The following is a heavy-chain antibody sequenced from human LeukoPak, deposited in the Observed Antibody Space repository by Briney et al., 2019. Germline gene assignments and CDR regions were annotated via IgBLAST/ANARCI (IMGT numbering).Heavy chain of an antibody. Sequence: SETLSLTCTVSGGSISSYYWSWIRQPPGKGLEWIGYIYYSGSTNYNPSLKSRVTISVDTSKNQFSLKLSSVTAADTAVYYCARGGLEWLTPYYYYMDVWGKGTAVTVSS. J-gene: IGHJ6*03. CDR2: IYYSGST. D-gene: IGHD3-3*01. CDR1: GGSISSYY. CDR3: ARGGLEWLTPYYYYMDV. V-gene: IGHV4-59*01.